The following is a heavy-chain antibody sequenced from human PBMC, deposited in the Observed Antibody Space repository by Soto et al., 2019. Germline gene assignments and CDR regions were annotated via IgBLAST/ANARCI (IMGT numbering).Heavy chain of an antibody. CDR2: MNPNSGNT. V-gene: IGHV1-8*01. Sequence: ASVKVSCKASGYTFTSYDINWVRQATGQGLEWMGWMNPNSGNTGYAQKFQGRVTMTRNTSISTAYMELSSLRSEDTAVYYCARGGIDYGDYYHYYGMDVWGQGTTVTVSS. D-gene: IGHD4-17*01. CDR1: GYTFTSYD. CDR3: ARGGIDYGDYYHYYGMDV. J-gene: IGHJ6*02.